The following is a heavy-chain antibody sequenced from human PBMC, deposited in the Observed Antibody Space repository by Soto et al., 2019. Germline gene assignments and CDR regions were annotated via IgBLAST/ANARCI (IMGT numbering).Heavy chain of an antibody. D-gene: IGHD6-19*01. CDR3: ARDQNSSGWYCGYYYYYCMDV. CDR1: GFTFSSYS. J-gene: IGHJ6*02. V-gene: IGHV3-21*01. Sequence: GGSLRLSCAASGFTFSSYSMNWVRQAPGKGLEWVSSISSSSSYIYYADSVKGRFTISRDNAKNALYLQMNSLRAEDVAVYYCARDQNSSGWYCGYYYYYCMDVWGQGTTVTVSS. CDR2: ISSSSSYI.